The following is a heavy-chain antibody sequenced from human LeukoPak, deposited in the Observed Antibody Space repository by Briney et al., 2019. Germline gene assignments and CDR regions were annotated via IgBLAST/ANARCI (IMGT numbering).Heavy chain of an antibody. CDR2: IGHMSRDI. CDR3: ARARRATGPDY. CDR1: GFTFNIYG. Sequence: GGSLRLSCAASGFTFNIYGINWVRQAPGKGLEWISYIGHMSRDIYYADSVRGRFTVSRDNAKNSLFLQMNSLRVQDTAVYFRARARRATGPDYWGRGTLVTVAS. V-gene: IGHV3-21*05. D-gene: IGHD4-11*01. J-gene: IGHJ4*02.